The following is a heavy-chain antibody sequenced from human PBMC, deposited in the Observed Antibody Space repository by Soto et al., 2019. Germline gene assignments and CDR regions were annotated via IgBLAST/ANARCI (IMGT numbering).Heavy chain of an antibody. J-gene: IGHJ6*03. CDR1: GFSLRNARMG. CDR3: ARMLAVNYYYYYVDV. CDR2: ILSIDEK. D-gene: IGHD3-22*01. V-gene: IGHV2-26*01. Sequence: QVTLKESGPVLVKPTETLTLTCTVSGFSLRNARMGVSWIRQPPGKALEWLAHILSIDEKSYNTSLKGRVTLSKDTSKSQVVLTMTYVDPVDTATYFCARMLAVNYYYYYVDVWGEGTTVTVSS.